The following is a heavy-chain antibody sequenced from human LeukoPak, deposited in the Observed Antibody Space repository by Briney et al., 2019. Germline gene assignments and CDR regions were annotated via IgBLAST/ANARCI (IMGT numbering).Heavy chain of an antibody. CDR3: AAGYGSGSLFGY. D-gene: IGHD3-10*01. CDR2: IVVGSGNT. V-gene: IGHV1-58*01. CDR1: GFTFTSSA. Sequence: ASVKVSCKASGFTFTSSAVQGLRQARGQRLEWIGWIVVGSGNTNYAQKFQERVTITRDMSTSTAYMELNSLRSEDTAVYYCAAGYGSGSLFGYWGQGALVTVSS. J-gene: IGHJ4*02.